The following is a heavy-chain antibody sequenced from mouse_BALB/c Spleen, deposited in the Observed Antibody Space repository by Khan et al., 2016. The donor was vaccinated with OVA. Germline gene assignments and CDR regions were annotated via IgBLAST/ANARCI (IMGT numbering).Heavy chain of an antibody. D-gene: IGHD2-1*01. CDR3: ANLYGNPFAY. V-gene: IGHV14-3*02. J-gene: IGHJ3*01. CDR2: IDPPNDDS. Sequence: VQLKQSGAELVKPGASVTLSCSASGFTIKDTYIHWVKQRPEQGLEWIGRIDPPNDDSKYGPKFQDKATLTADTSSNTVYLQLSSLTSEDTAVYYCANLYGNPFAYWGQGTLVSVSA. CDR1: GFTIKDTY.